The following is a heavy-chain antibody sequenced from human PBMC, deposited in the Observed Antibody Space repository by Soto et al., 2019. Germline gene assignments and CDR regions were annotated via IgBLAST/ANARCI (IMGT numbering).Heavy chain of an antibody. D-gene: IGHD3-3*01. CDR1: GFTFSSYA. CDR2: ISGSGGST. CDR3: AKDLLCPTRGLEWSTPGRSYYYGMDV. V-gene: IGHV3-23*01. J-gene: IGHJ6*02. Sequence: HPGGSLRLSCAASGFTFSSYAMSWVRQAPGKGLEWVSAISGSGGSTYYADSVKGRFTLSRDNSKNTLYLQMNSLRAEDTAVYYCAKDLLCPTRGLEWSTPGRSYYYGMDVWGQGTTVTVSS.